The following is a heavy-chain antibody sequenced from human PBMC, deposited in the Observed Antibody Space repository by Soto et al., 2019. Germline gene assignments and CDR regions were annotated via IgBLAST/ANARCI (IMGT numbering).Heavy chain of an antibody. CDR3: AGVQYFYDSSGYCQGAIDY. Sequence: ASVKVSCKASGYTFTSYYMHWVRQAPGQGLEWMGIINPSGGSTSYAQKFQGRVTMTRDTSTSTVYMELSSLRSEDTAVYYCAGVQYFYDSSGYCQGAIDYWGQATLVTVSS. V-gene: IGHV1-46*01. CDR1: GYTFTSYY. J-gene: IGHJ4*02. D-gene: IGHD3-22*01. CDR2: INPSGGST.